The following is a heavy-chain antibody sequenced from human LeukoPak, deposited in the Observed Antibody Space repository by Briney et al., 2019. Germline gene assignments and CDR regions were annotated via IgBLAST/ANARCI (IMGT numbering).Heavy chain of an antibody. CDR2: INAGNGNT. CDR3: ARASGLAVAGTGY. CDR1: GYTFTTYT. D-gene: IGHD6-19*01. J-gene: IGHJ4*02. V-gene: IGHV1-3*01. Sequence: ASVKVSCMASGYTFTTYTMHWVRQAPGQSLEWMGWINAGNGNTKYSQKFQGRITLTRDTSASTAYMELSSLRSEDTAVYYCARASGLAVAGTGYWGQGTLVTVSS.